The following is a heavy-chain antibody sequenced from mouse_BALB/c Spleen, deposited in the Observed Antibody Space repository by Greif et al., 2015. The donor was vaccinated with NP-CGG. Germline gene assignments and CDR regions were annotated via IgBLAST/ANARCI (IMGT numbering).Heavy chain of an antibody. CDR1: GYTFTDYH. V-gene: IGHV1-84*02. CDR2: IYPGSGNT. Sequence: VHLVESGPELVKPGASVKISCKASGYTFTDYHINWVKQKPGQGLEWIGWIYPGSGNTKYNEKFKGKATLTVDTSSSTAYMQLSSLTSEDTAVYFCARRTGTEAMDYWGQGTSVTVSS. J-gene: IGHJ4*01. CDR3: ARRTGTEAMDY. D-gene: IGHD4-1*01.